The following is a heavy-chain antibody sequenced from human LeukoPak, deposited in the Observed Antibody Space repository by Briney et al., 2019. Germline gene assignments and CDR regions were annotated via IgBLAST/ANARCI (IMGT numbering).Heavy chain of an antibody. V-gene: IGHV4-4*07. CDR1: GGSIGSYY. CDR2: IYSTGST. CDR3: ARQIASAGTAGFDF. Sequence: SETLSLTCTVSGGSIGSYYWSWIRQPAGKGLEWIGRIYSTGSTNYNPSLKSRVTMSVDTSKNQFSLRLRSVTAADTAVYCCARQIASAGTAGFDFWGQGALVTVSS. D-gene: IGHD6-13*01. J-gene: IGHJ4*02.